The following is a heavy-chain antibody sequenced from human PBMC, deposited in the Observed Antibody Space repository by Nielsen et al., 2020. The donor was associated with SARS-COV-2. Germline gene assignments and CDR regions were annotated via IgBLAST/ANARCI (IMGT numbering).Heavy chain of an antibody. CDR3: AKDRAGATYARFDF. Sequence: GESLKISCSASGFPFNIYTMNWVRQAPGKGLEWVSDISGSGGTTSYADSVKGRFTISRDNSKNTLYLQMNSLRAEDTAVYYCAKDRAGATYARFDFWGQGTLVTVSS. CDR2: ISGSGGTT. CDR1: GFPFNIYT. J-gene: IGHJ4*02. D-gene: IGHD4/OR15-4a*01. V-gene: IGHV3-23*01.